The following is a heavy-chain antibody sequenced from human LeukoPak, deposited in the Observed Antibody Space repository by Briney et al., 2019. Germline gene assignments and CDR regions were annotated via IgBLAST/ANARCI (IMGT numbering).Heavy chain of an antibody. CDR2: INHSVST. D-gene: IGHD1-26*01. CDR3: ARSRGSYRSPIDY. Sequence: KPSETLSLTCAVYGGSFSGYYWSWIRQPPGKGLEWIWYINHSVSTNYNPSLKSRVPISVDTSKNQFFLKRRSVNAAAPPWYYVARSRGSYRSPIDYWGQGNLVTVSS. CDR1: GGSFSGYY. J-gene: IGHJ4*02. V-gene: IGHV4-34*03.